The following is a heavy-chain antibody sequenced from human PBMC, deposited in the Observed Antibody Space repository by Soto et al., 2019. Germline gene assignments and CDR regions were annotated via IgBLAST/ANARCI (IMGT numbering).Heavy chain of an antibody. CDR2: IWYDGSNK. Sequence: GGSLRLSCAASGFTFSSYGMHWVRQAPGKGLEWVAVIWYDGSNKYYADSVKGRFTISRDNSKNTLYLQMNSLRAEDTAVYYCAREGSTVTPDGNYYYGMDVWGQGTTVTVSS. D-gene: IGHD4-17*01. V-gene: IGHV3-33*01. CDR1: GFTFSSYG. CDR3: AREGSTVTPDGNYYYGMDV. J-gene: IGHJ6*02.